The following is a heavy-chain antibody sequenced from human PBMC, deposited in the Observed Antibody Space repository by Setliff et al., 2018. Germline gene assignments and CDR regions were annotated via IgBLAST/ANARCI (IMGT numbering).Heavy chain of an antibody. J-gene: IGHJ3*02. D-gene: IGHD1-26*01. CDR2: INPSGGST. CDR1: GYTLTELS. CDR3: ARRMWELRSDAFDI. V-gene: IGHV1-46*01. Sequence: ASVKVSCKVSGYTLTELSRHWVRQAPGQGLEWMGIINPSGGSTSYAQKFQGRVTMTRDTSTSTVYMELSSLRSEDTAVYYCARRMWELRSDAFDIWGQGTMVTVSS.